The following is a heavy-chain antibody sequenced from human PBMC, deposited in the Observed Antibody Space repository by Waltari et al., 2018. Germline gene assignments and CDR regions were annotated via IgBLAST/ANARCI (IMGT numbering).Heavy chain of an antibody. V-gene: IGHV3-66*01. CDR2: IYSGGGT. Sequence: EVSLVESGGGLVQPGGSLSLSCEDSTFSIPNKHLTWVRQAPGKGLEWVSIIYSGGGTHYADSVKGRFTISRDNSKNTVYLQMNSLRADDTAVYFCAGGTDGLNFPSYFDYWGQGTLVTVSS. CDR1: TFSIPNKH. J-gene: IGHJ4*02. CDR3: AGGTDGLNFPSYFDY.